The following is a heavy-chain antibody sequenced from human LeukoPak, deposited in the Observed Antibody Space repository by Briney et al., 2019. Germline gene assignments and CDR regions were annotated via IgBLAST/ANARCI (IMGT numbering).Heavy chain of an antibody. Sequence: GESLKISCKGSGYSFTTYWIGWVRQMPGKGLEWMGVIYPGDSDTRYSPSFQGQVTISADKSISTAYLQWSSLKASDTAMYYCARSSGWLVDAFDIWGQGTMVTVPS. V-gene: IGHV5-51*01. J-gene: IGHJ3*02. CDR3: ARSSGWLVDAFDI. CDR2: IYPGDSDT. D-gene: IGHD6-19*01. CDR1: GYSFTTYW.